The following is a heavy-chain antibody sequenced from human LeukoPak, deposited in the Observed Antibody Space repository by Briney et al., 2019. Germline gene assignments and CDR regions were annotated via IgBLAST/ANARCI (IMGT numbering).Heavy chain of an antibody. J-gene: IGHJ4*02. CDR1: GFTFSSYA. Sequence: GGSLRLSCAASGFTFSSYAMSWVRQAPGKGLEWVSAISGSGGSTYYADSVKGRFTISRDNSKNTLYLQMNSLRAEDTAVYYCAKAQVLLWFGEEIDYWGQGTLVTVSS. CDR2: ISGSGGST. V-gene: IGHV3-23*01. D-gene: IGHD3-10*01. CDR3: AKAQVLLWFGEEIDY.